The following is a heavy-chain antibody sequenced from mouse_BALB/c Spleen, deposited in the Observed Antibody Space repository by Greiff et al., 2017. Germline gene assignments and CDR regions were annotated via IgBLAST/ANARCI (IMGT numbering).Heavy chain of an antibody. D-gene: IGHD2-2*01. CDR1: GYTFTSYW. V-gene: IGHV1S81*02. J-gene: IGHJ3*01. Sequence: QVQLQQSGAELVKPGASVKLSCKASGYTFTSYWMHWVKQRPGQGLEWIGEINPSNGRTNYNEKFKSKATLTVDKSSSTAYMQLSSLTSEDSAVYYCARYGYDGRKGFAYWGQGTLVTVSA. CDR3: ARYGYDGRKGFAY. CDR2: INPSNGRT.